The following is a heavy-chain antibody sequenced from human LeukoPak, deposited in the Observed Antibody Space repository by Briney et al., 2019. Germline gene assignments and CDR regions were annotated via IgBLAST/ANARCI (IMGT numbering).Heavy chain of an antibody. CDR1: GGSIINHY. J-gene: IGHJ5*02. V-gene: IGHV4-4*07. D-gene: IGHD6-19*01. Sequence: PSETLSPTCTVSGGSIINHYWSWIRQPAGKGLEWIGRIYSSGSANYSPSLKSRVSMSIDTSNNHFSLNLTSVTAADTALYFCARDVRYASGWSTPESWGQGTLVTVSS. CDR3: ARDVRYASGWSTPES. CDR2: IYSSGSA.